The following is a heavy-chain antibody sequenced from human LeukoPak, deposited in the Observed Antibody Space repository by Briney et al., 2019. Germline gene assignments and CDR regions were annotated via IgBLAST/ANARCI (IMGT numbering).Heavy chain of an antibody. Sequence: PSETLSLTCAVYGGSFSGYYWSWIRQPPGEGLEWIGEINHSGSTNYNPSLKSRVTISVDTSKNQFSLKLSSVTAADTAVYYCARGGPNYYDSSGYYFYWGQGTLVTVSS. CDR1: GGSFSGYY. CDR3: ARGGPNYYDSSGYYFY. V-gene: IGHV4-34*01. CDR2: INHSGST. J-gene: IGHJ4*02. D-gene: IGHD3-22*01.